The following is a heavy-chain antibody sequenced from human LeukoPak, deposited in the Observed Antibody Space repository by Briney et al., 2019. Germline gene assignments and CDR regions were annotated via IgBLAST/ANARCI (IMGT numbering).Heavy chain of an antibody. CDR3: AKGGTTVVDY. D-gene: IGHD4-23*01. V-gene: IGHV3-74*01. CDR1: GFTFSSYW. Sequence: PGGSLRLSCAASGFTFSSYWMHWVRHAPGKGLVWVSRINSDGSSTTYADSVKGRFTISRDNAKNTLYLQMNSLRAEDTAVYYCAKGGTTVVDYWGQGTLVTVSS. CDR2: INSDGSST. J-gene: IGHJ4*02.